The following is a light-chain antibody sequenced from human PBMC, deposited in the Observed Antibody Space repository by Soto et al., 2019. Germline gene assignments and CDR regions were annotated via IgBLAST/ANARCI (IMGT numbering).Light chain of an antibody. V-gene: IGKV1-39*01. Sequence: DIQMTQSPSSLSASVGETVIISCRASETITRYLNWYQSKPGKAPRLLISGASSLQSGVPSRFSGSYSGTDFTLTINSLPPEDVATYYFQQSYSNPLTFGGGTKVEMK. CDR2: GAS. CDR3: QQSYSNPLT. J-gene: IGKJ4*01. CDR1: ETITRY.